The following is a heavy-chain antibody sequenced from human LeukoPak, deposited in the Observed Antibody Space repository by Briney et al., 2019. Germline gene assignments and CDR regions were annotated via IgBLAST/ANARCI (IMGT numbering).Heavy chain of an antibody. Sequence: SETLSLTCAVYGGSLNGHYWSWVRQPPGKGLEWIGEGSESGGTNFNPSLKSRVTISADTSKNQFSLKVKSVTAADTAVYYCAKNGQSGFSFDPWGQGTLVTVSS. CDR2: GSESGGT. D-gene: IGHD3-3*01. V-gene: IGHV4-34*01. CDR3: AKNGQSGFSFDP. CDR1: GGSLNGHY. J-gene: IGHJ5*02.